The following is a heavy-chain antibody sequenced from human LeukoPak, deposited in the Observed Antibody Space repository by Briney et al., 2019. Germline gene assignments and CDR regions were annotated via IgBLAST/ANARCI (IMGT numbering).Heavy chain of an antibody. CDR3: ARDLMGVAYRGAFYY. Sequence: PGGSLRLSCAASGFTFSSYWMHWVRQAPGKGLVWVSRSNSDGSYTSYADSVRGRFTISRDNAKNTLYLQMNSLRADDTAAYYCARDLMGVAYRGAFYYWGQGTLVTVSS. CDR2: SNSDGSYT. D-gene: IGHD6-13*01. J-gene: IGHJ4*02. CDR1: GFTFSSYW. V-gene: IGHV3-74*01.